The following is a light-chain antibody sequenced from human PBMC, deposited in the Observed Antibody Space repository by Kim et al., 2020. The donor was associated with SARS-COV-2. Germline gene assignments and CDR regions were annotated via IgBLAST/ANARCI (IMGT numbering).Light chain of an antibody. CDR2: AAS. Sequence: SGCVGDRVTTTCRASQSINSWFAWYKQKPGKAPKLLIYAASSLESGVPSRFSGSASSTEFTLTITSLQPYDFATYYCQQYNYYPYTFGQGTKLEI. V-gene: IGKV1-5*01. CDR3: QQYNYYPYT. J-gene: IGKJ2*01. CDR1: QSINSW.